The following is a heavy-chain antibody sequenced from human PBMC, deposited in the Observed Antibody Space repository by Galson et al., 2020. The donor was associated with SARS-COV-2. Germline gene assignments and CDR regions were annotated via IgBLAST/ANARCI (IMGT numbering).Heavy chain of an antibody. D-gene: IGHD5-18*01. Sequence: GGSLRLSCAASGFTFSSYAMHWVRQAPGKGLEYVSAISSNGGSTYYANSVKGRFTISRDNSKNTLYLQMGSLRAEDMAVYYCARAKSGYSYGYWDLSPHFDPWGQGTLVTVSS. CDR2: ISSNGGST. CDR3: ARAKSGYSYGYWDLSPHFDP. J-gene: IGHJ5*02. CDR1: GFTFSSYA. V-gene: IGHV3-64*01.